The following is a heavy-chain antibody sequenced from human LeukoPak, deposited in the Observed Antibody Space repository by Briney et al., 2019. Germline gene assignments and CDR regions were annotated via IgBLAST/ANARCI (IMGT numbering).Heavy chain of an antibody. CDR2: VYSDGST. V-gene: IGHV3-53*01. CDR3: ARALYYFDY. J-gene: IGHJ4*02. CDR1: GLTVSSHY. Sequence: AGGSLRPSCAASGLTVSSHYMSWVRQAPGKGLEWVSLVYSDGSTYYADSVKGRFTISRDNSKNTLYLQMNSLRAEDTAVYYCARALYYFDYWGQGTLVTVSS.